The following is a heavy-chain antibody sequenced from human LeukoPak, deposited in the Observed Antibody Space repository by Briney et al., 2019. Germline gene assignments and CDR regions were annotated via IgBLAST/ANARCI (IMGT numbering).Heavy chain of an antibody. CDR2: IRYDGSNK. Sequence: PGGSLRLSCAASGFTFSSYGMHWVRQAPGKGLEWVAFIRYDGSNKYYADSVKGRFTISRDNSKNTLYLQTNSLRAEDTAVYYCARGGCDFWSGYKSQIDYWGQGTLVTVSS. CDR3: ARGGCDFWSGYKSQIDY. J-gene: IGHJ4*02. V-gene: IGHV3-30*02. D-gene: IGHD3-3*01. CDR1: GFTFSSYG.